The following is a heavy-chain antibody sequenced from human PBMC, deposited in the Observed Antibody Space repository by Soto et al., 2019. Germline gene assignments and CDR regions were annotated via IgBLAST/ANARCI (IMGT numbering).Heavy chain of an antibody. CDR3: ARDARYYYMDV. Sequence: EVQLVESGGGLVQPGGSLRLSCSASGFTFSSYWMHWVRQAPGKGLVWVSHINNDGSSTIYADSVRGRFTISRDNAKNTLYLEMNGLRAEDTAGDFCARDARYYYMDVWGKGTTVTVSS. V-gene: IGHV3-74*01. CDR2: INNDGSST. D-gene: IGHD6-6*01. CDR1: GFTFSSYW. J-gene: IGHJ6*03.